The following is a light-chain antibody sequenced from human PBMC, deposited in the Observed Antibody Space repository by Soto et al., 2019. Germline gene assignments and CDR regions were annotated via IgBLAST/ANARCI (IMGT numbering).Light chain of an antibody. J-gene: IGKJ1*01. Sequence: EIVLTHSPGTLSLSPGERATLSCRASQSVSTPYLAWYQQKPGQATRLLSYGASNRATGIPDRFSGSGYGTYFTLTISRLEAEDFSVYYCQQYGGARWTFGQGTRVDI. CDR1: QSVSTPY. CDR3: QQYGGARWT. CDR2: GAS. V-gene: IGKV3-20*01.